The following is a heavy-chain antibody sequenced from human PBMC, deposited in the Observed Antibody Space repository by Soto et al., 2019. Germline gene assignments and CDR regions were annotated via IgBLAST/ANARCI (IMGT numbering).Heavy chain of an antibody. D-gene: IGHD6-19*01. J-gene: IGHJ4*02. CDR1: GDSIGRGGYY. CDR2: IYTTGST. Sequence: PSETLSLTCTVSGDSIGRGGYYWTWIRQHPGKGLEWIAYIYTTGSTYYNPSLKSRVGISVDTSKNQFSLKLSSVTAADTAVYYCARGIPVSGSTDYWGQGLLVTGS. CDR3: ARGIPVSGSTDY. V-gene: IGHV4-31*03.